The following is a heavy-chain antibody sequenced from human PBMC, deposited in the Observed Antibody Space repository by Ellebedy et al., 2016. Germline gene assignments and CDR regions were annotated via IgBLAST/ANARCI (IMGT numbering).Heavy chain of an antibody. D-gene: IGHD3-22*01. CDR3: AKEYQYGSSGYFSCFDY. Sequence: GESLKISCAASGFTFSSYSMNWVRQAPGKGLEWVSGISTGGGTTHYADSVKGRFTISRDNSTNTLYLQMNSLKAEATAVYFCAKEYQYGSSGYFSCFDYWGQGTLVTASS. CDR2: ISTGGGTT. CDR1: GFTFSSYS. J-gene: IGHJ4*02. V-gene: IGHV3-23*01.